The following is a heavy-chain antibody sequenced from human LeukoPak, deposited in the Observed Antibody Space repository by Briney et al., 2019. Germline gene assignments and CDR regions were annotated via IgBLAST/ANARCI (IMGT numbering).Heavy chain of an antibody. D-gene: IGHD3-16*01. V-gene: IGHV3-30*18. Sequence: GGSLRLSCAASGFTFSSYGMHWVRQAPGKGLEWVAVISYDGNNKYYADSVEGRFTISRDNSKNTLYLQMNSLRAEDTAVYYCAKDRGGWGQGTLVTVSS. CDR2: ISYDGNNK. J-gene: IGHJ4*02. CDR1: GFTFSSYG. CDR3: AKDRGG.